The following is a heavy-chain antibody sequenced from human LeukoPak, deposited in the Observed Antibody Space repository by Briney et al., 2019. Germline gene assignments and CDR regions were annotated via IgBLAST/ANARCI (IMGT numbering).Heavy chain of an antibody. CDR2: IYYSGST. J-gene: IGHJ3*02. V-gene: IGHV4-59*01. Sequence: SETLSLTCTVSGGSISSYYWSWIRQPPGKGLEWIGYIYYSGSTNYNPSLKSRVTISADTSKNQFSLKLSSVTAADTAVYYCARNGYDGYSEGAFDIWGQGTMVTVSS. CDR1: GGSISSYY. D-gene: IGHD5-18*01. CDR3: ARNGYDGYSEGAFDI.